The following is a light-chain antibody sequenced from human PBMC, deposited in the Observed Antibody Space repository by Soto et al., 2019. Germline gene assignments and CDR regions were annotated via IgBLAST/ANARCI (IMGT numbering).Light chain of an antibody. Sequence: EIVLTQSPATLSLSPGDRATLSCRASQSVGSYLGWYQQRPGQAPRLLIYDASNRATGIPARFSGSGSGTDFPLTISSLEHEDFAVYYCQQRSDWPSTFGGGTKVEIK. CDR3: QQRSDWPST. V-gene: IGKV3-11*01. J-gene: IGKJ4*01. CDR2: DAS. CDR1: QSVGSY.